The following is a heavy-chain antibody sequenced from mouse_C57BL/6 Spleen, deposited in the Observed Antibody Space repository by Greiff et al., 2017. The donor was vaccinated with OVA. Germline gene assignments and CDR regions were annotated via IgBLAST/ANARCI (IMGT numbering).Heavy chain of an antibody. Sequence: VQLQQSGAELVKPGASVKLSCKASGYTFTEYTIHWVQQRSGPGLEWIGWFYPGSGRIKYNEQLKDKATLTADKSSSTGYMGLSRLTSEDSAVYFCARHEKGYDYDASGFAYWGQGTLVTVSA. D-gene: IGHD2-4*01. J-gene: IGHJ3*01. CDR3: ARHEKGYDYDASGFAY. V-gene: IGHV1-62-2*01. CDR1: GYTFTEYT. CDR2: FYPGSGRI.